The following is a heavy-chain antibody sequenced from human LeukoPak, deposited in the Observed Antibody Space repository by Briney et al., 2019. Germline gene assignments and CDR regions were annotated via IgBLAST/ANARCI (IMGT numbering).Heavy chain of an antibody. CDR3: ALGEHGTGCYDV. CDR2: IHFRDSET. CDR1: GQSFINYW. Sequence: PGESLKISCQGSGQSFINYWVGWVRQMPGKGLEWMGFIHFRDSETRYRPSFQGQVTISADTSISTAYLRWSSLEASDTGMYYCALGEHGTGCYDVRGQGTLVTVSS. V-gene: IGHV5-51*01. D-gene: IGHD2-2*01. J-gene: IGHJ4*02.